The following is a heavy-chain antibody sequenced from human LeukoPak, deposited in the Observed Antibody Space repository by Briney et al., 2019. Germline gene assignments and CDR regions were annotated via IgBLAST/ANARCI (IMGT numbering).Heavy chain of an antibody. CDR2: INHSGST. CDR1: GGSFSGYY. CDR3: ARVMVATISFDY. J-gene: IGHJ4*02. D-gene: IGHD5-12*01. V-gene: IGHV4-34*01. Sequence: SETLSLTCAVYGGSFSGYYWSWIRQPPGKGLEWIGEINHSGSTNYNPSLKSRVTISVDTSKNQFSLKLSSVTAADTAVYYCARVMVATISFDYWGQGTLVTVSS.